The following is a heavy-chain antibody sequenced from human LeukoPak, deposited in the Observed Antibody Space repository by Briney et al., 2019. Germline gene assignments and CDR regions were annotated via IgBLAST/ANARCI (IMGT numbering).Heavy chain of an antibody. CDR2: ISAYNGNT. D-gene: IGHD1-1*01. CDR1: GYTFTSYG. J-gene: IGHJ5*02. V-gene: IGHV1-18*04. CDR3: AGLIPTGTTLWFDP. Sequence: GASVKVSCKASGYTFTSYGISWVRQAPGQGLEWVGWISAYNGNTNYAQKLQGRVTMTTDTSTSTAYMELRSLRSDDTAVYYCAGLIPTGTTLWFDPWGQGTLVTVSS.